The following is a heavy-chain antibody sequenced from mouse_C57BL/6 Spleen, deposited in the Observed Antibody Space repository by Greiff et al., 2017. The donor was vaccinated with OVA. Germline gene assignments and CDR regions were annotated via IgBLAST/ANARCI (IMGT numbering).Heavy chain of an antibody. CDR2: IYPGSGNT. Sequence: VQRVESGAELVRPGASVKLSCKASGYTFTDYYINWVKQRPGQGLEWIARIYPGSGNTYYNEKFKGKATLTAEKSSSTAYMQLSSLTSEDSAVYFCARGERFAYWGQGTLVTVSA. J-gene: IGHJ3*01. V-gene: IGHV1-76*01. CDR3: ARGERFAY. CDR1: GYTFTDYY.